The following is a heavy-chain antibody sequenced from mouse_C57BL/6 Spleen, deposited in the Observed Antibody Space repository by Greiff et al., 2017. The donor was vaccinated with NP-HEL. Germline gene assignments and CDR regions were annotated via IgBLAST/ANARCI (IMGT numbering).Heavy chain of an antibody. J-gene: IGHJ2*01. CDR3: AREGYYGSSHYFDY. Sequence: EVQLVESGPGMVKPSQSLSLTCTVTGYSITSGYDWHWIRHFPGNKLEWMGYISYSGSTNYNPSLKSRISITHDTSKNHFFLKLNSVTTEDTATYYCAREGYYGSSHYFDYWGQGTTLTVSS. D-gene: IGHD1-1*01. V-gene: IGHV3-1*01. CDR2: ISYSGST. CDR1: GYSITSGYD.